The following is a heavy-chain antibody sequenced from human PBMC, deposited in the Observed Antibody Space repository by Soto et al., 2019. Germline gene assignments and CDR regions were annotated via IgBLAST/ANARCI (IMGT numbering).Heavy chain of an antibody. CDR2: ISYGGTYK. D-gene: IGHD2-2*01. CDR1: GFIFSSYG. J-gene: IGHJ3*01. Sequence: GGSLRLSCAASGFIFSSYGIHWVRQAPGRGLEWVAVISYGGTYKYYADSVKGRFTLSRDNSENTVSLQMNSLRPEDTAVYYCAKQYTDLVIGAFDVWGPGAMVTVSS. CDR3: AKQYTDLVIGAFDV. V-gene: IGHV3-30*18.